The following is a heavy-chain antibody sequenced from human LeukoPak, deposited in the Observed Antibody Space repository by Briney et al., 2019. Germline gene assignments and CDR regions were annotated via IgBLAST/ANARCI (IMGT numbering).Heavy chain of an antibody. D-gene: IGHD3-22*01. CDR2: IYYSGST. CDR3: ARAYYYDSSGYYSHDAFDI. CDR1: GGSISSSSYY. V-gene: IGHV4-39*01. J-gene: IGHJ3*02. Sequence: PSETLSLTCTVSGGSISSSSYYWGWIRQPPGKGLEWIGSIYYSGSTYYNPSLKSRVAISVDTSKNQSSLKLSSVTAADTAVYYCARAYYYDSSGYYSHDAFDIWGQGTMVTVSS.